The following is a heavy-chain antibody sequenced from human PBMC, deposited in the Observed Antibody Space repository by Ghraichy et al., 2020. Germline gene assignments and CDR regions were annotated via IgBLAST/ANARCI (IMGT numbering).Heavy chain of an antibody. CDR3: AREQKRQGAVPGTRNPFDI. CDR2: TYYRSKWYN. CDR1: GDSVSSNSGA. J-gene: IGHJ3*02. D-gene: IGHD6-13*01. Sequence: SQTLSLTCAISGDSVSSNSGAWNWIRQSPSRGLEWLGRTYYRSKWYNDYAVSVKSRVTINPDTSKNQFSLQLNSVTPEDTAVYYCAREQKRQGAVPGTRNPFDIWGQGTMVTVSS. V-gene: IGHV6-1*01.